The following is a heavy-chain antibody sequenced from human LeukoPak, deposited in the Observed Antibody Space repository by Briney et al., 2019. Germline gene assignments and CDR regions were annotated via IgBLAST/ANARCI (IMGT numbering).Heavy chain of an antibody. Sequence: SETLSLTCTVSGGSISSYYWSWIRQPAGKGLGWIGHIYTSGSTNYNPSLKSRVTMSVVTSRNQFSLKLTSVTAADTAVYYCARGAGTLDYWGQGTLVTVSS. CDR2: IYTSGST. J-gene: IGHJ4*02. CDR3: ARGAGTLDY. V-gene: IGHV4-4*07. D-gene: IGHD6-13*01. CDR1: GGSISSYY.